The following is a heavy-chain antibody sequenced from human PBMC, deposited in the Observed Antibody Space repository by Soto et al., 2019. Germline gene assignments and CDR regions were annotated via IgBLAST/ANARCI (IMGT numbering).Heavy chain of an antibody. V-gene: IGHV4-31*03. J-gene: IGHJ4*02. CDR3: ARDRPWYYYDSSGSARGRVIDY. CDR2: IYYSGST. D-gene: IGHD3-22*01. Sequence: QVQLQESGPGLVKPSQTLSLTCTVSGGSISSGGYYWSWIRQHPGKGLEWIGYIYYSGSTYYNPSLKSRVTISVDTSKNQFSLKLSSVTAADTAVYYCARDRPWYYYDSSGSARGRVIDYWGQGTLVTVSS. CDR1: GGSISSGGYY.